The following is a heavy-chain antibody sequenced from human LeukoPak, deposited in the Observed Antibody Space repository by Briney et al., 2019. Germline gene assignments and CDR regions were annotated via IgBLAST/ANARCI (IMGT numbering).Heavy chain of an antibody. Sequence: GGSLRLSCAASGFTFSSYSMNWVRQAPGKGLEWVSSISSSSSYIYYADSVKGRFTISRDNAKNSLYLQMNSLRAEDTAVYYCARYRSPLRTYDAFDIWGQGTMVAVSS. CDR2: ISSSSSYI. CDR3: ARYRSPLRTYDAFDI. CDR1: GFTFSSYS. D-gene: IGHD3-16*02. V-gene: IGHV3-21*01. J-gene: IGHJ3*02.